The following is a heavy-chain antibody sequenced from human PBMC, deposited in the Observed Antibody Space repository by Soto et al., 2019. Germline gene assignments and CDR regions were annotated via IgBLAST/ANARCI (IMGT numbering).Heavy chain of an antibody. CDR2: ISGSDGTT. CDR3: AKTANGWFGAFDI. V-gene: IGHV3-23*01. D-gene: IGHD3-10*01. CDR1: GFTFSSYA. Sequence: EVQLLESGGGLVQPGGSLRLSCAASGFTFSSYAMSWVRQAPGKGLEWVSAISGSDGTTYYADSVKGRFTFSRDNSKNTLYLQMSRLRAEDTAVYYWAKTANGWFGAFDIWGEWTMVTVSS. J-gene: IGHJ3*02.